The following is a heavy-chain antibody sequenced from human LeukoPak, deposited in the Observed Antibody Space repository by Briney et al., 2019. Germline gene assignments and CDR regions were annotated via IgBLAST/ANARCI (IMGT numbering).Heavy chain of an antibody. CDR1: GFTFDDYA. Sequence: GGSLRLSCAASGFTFDDYAMHWVRQAPGKGLEWVSGISWNSGSIGYADSVKGRLTISRDNAKNSLYLQMNSLRAEDTALYYCAKGVSIAAAAHYYYYGMDVWGQGTTVTVSS. D-gene: IGHD6-13*01. CDR3: AKGVSIAAAAHYYYYGMDV. V-gene: IGHV3-9*01. CDR2: ISWNSGSI. J-gene: IGHJ6*02.